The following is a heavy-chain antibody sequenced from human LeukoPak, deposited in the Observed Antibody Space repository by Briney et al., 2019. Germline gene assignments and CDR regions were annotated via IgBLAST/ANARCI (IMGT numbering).Heavy chain of an antibody. CDR1: GGSFSNYN. CDR3: ARARAGGWLRPYYFDY. Sequence: SETLSLTCTVSGGSFSNYNWSWIRQPPGKGLEWIGYIYYSGSTNYNPSLKSRVTISVDTSKNQFSLKLSSVTAADTAVYYCARARAGGWLRPYYFDYWGQGTLVTVSS. D-gene: IGHD5-12*01. CDR2: IYYSGST. J-gene: IGHJ4*02. V-gene: IGHV4-59*12.